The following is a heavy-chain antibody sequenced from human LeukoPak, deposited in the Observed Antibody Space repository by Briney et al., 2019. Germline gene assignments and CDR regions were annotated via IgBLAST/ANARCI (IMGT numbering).Heavy chain of an antibody. CDR1: GGSISSYY. CDR3: ARAGGWELLRFDY. J-gene: IGHJ4*02. D-gene: IGHD1-26*01. Sequence: PSETLSLTCTVSGGSISSYYWSWIRQPPGKGLEWIGYIYCSGSTNYNPSLKSRVTISVDTSKNQFSLKLSSVTAADTAVYYCARAGGWELLRFDYWGQGTLVTVSS. V-gene: IGHV4-59*01. CDR2: IYCSGST.